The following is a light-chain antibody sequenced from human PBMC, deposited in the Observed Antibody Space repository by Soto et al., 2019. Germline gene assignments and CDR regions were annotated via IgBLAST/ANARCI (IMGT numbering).Light chain of an antibody. CDR1: QGISSY. CDR2: AAS. CDR3: QKTYNTPLN. J-gene: IGKJ4*01. Sequence: IQLTPSPSSLSASVLYIVTITFRASQGISSYLAWYQQKPGNAPKLLIYAASGLQSGVPSRFSGSGSGTDFTLTINSLQREDFATYYCQKTYNTPLNFGGGTKVDIK. V-gene: IGKV1-39*01.